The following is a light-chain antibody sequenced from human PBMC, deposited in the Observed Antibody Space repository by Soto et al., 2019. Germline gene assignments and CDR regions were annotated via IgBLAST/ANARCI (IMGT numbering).Light chain of an antibody. V-gene: IGLV2-14*01. Sequence: QSALTQPASVSGSPGQSITISCTGTSSDVCGYNYVSWYQQHPGKAPKFMIYDVSNRPSGVSNRFSGSKSGNTASLTISGLQAEDEADYYCCSYTTSNTRQIVFGTGTKVIVL. J-gene: IGLJ1*01. CDR3: CSYTTSNTRQIV. CDR1: SSDVCGYNY. CDR2: DVS.